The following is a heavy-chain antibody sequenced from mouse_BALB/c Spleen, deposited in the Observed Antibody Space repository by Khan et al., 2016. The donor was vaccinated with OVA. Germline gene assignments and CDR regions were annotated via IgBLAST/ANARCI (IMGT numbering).Heavy chain of an antibody. CDR2: IWPGGST. CDR1: GFSLTSYG. J-gene: IGHJ1*01. CDR3: ARYYGNYGWYFDV. D-gene: IGHD2-1*01. V-gene: IGHV2-9*02. Sequence: QVQLKQSGPGLVAPSQSLSITCTVSGFSLTSYGVHWVRQPPGKGLEWLGVIWPGGSTNYNSALMYRLSIIKDNSKSQVFLKMNSMQTDDTAMYCCARYYGNYGWYFDVWGAGTTVTVSS.